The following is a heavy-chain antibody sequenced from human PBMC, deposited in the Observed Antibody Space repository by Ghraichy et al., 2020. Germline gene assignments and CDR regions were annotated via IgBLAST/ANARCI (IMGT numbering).Heavy chain of an antibody. D-gene: IGHD3-3*01. CDR1: GFTVSSNY. J-gene: IGHJ6*02. V-gene: IGHV3-53*01. Sequence: GESLNISCAASGFTVSSNYMSWVRQAPGKGLEWVSVIYSGGSTYYADSVKGRFTISRDNSKNTLYLQMNSLRAEDTAVYYCASYHYDFWSGYYNDGMDVWGQGTTVTVSS. CDR2: IYSGGST. CDR3: ASYHYDFWSGYYNDGMDV.